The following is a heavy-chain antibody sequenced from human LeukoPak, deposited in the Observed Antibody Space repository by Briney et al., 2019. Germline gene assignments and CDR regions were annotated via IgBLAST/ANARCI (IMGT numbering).Heavy chain of an antibody. V-gene: IGHV3-74*01. D-gene: IGHD3-22*01. Sequence: GGSLRLSCAGSGFTFSSYWIHWVRQAPGEGLVWVSRINPDGSSTTYADSVKGRFTISRDNAENTLYLQMNSLRVEDSAVYYCARDVVFYYFDSSGYFGAFDIWGQGTMVTVSS. CDR3: ARDVVFYYFDSSGYFGAFDI. J-gene: IGHJ3*02. CDR1: GFTFSSYW. CDR2: INPDGSST.